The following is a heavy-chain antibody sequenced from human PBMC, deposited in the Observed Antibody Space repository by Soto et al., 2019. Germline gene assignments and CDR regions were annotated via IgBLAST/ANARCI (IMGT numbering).Heavy chain of an antibody. CDR1: GFTFTSSA. J-gene: IGHJ6*02. D-gene: IGHD2-15*01. Sequence: GASVKVSCKDSGFTFTSSAVQWVRQARGQRLEWIGWIVVGSGNTNYAQKFQERVTITRDMSTSTAYMELSSLRSEDTAVYYCAAVVPAEGYCSGGSCYSGNYYGMDVWGQGTTVTVSS. V-gene: IGHV1-58*01. CDR2: IVVGSGNT. CDR3: AAVVPAEGYCSGGSCYSGNYYGMDV.